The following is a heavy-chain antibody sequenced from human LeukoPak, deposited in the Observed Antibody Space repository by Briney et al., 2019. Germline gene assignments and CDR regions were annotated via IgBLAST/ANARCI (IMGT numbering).Heavy chain of an antibody. CDR1: GGSFSGYY. CDR2: INHSGST. V-gene: IGHV4-34*01. CDR3: AMSVDTAMAVGGFDY. D-gene: IGHD5-18*01. J-gene: IGHJ4*02. Sequence: SETLSLTCAVYGGSFSGYYWSWIRQPPGKGLEWIGEINHSGSTNYNPSLKSRVTISVDTSKNQFSLKLSFVTAADTAVYYCAMSVDTAMAVGGFDYWGQGTLVTVSS.